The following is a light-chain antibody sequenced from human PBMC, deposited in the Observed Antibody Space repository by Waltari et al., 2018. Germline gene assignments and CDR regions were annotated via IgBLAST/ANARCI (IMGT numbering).Light chain of an antibody. CDR2: ENN. CDR1: SSNIGSYD. J-gene: IGLJ2*01. Sequence: QSVLTQPPSVSGDPGQRVTVSCTGSSSNIGSYDVSRYQQLPGTAPKLLNYENNKRPSGVSDRFSGSKSGTSDSLTITGLQSEDEAEYYCETWDNSLNGLLFGGGTRLTVL. V-gene: IGLV1-51*02. CDR3: ETWDNSLNGLL.